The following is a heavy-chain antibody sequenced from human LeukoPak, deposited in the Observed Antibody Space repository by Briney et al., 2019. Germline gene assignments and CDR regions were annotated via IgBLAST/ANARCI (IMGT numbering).Heavy chain of an antibody. CDR2: MKQDGSEI. CDR3: VRGVYQFDS. Sequence: GGFLRLSCAASGFTFSSYWMTWVRQAPGKGLEWVAYMKQDGSEIYYVDSVKGRFTISRDNANNSLYLQMNSLRAEDTALYYRVRGVYQFDSWGQGTLVIVSS. D-gene: IGHD3-16*02. CDR1: GFTFSSYW. J-gene: IGHJ4*02. V-gene: IGHV3-7*01.